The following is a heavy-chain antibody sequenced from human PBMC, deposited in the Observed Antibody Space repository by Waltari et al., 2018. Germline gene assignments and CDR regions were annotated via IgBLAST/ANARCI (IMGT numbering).Heavy chain of an antibody. CDR3: ARDLGSDYGNRDY. CDR2: INPNSGDT. V-gene: IGHV1-2*06. D-gene: IGHD4-17*01. Sequence: QVNLVQSGAEGKKPGASVTVSCKASGYTFTGAYIQWVRRAPGQGLEWMGRINPNSGDTNYAQKFQGRVTLTRDTSINTAYMELSSLKSDDTAVYYCARDLGSDYGNRDYWGQGTLVTVPS. J-gene: IGHJ4*02. CDR1: GYTFTGAY.